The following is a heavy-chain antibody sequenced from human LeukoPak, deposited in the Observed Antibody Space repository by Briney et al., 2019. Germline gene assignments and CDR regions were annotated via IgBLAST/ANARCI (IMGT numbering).Heavy chain of an antibody. D-gene: IGHD3-10*01. Sequence: SETLSLTCTVSGGSISSHYWTWIRQSPVKGLEWIGDISNSGSTSYNPSLKSRVTISIDTSKNQFSLKLSSVTAADTAVYYCGRQGRRGITMVREGAGWFDPWGQGTLVTVTS. J-gene: IGHJ5*02. CDR1: GGSISSHY. CDR3: GRQGRRGITMVREGAGWFDP. V-gene: IGHV4-59*08. CDR2: ISNSGST.